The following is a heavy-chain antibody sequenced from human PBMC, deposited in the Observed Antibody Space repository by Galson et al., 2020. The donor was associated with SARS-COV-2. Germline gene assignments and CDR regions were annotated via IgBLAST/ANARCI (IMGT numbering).Heavy chain of an antibody. D-gene: IGHD3-22*01. CDR1: GFSFITYS. J-gene: IGHJ2*01. CDR3: ARDKGSGFQMHWYFDL. V-gene: IGHV3-21*01. Sequence: GESLKISCAASGFSFITYSMQWVRQAPGKGLEWVSSISGSGAYAYYADSMKGRFTVSRDDAKNSVFLHLKSLTAEDTAVYFCARDKGSGFQMHWYFDLWGRGTLVSVSS. CDR2: ISGSGAYA.